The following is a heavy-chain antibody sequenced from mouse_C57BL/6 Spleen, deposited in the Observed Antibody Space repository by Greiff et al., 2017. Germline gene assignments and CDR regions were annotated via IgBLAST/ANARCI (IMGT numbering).Heavy chain of an antibody. CDR1: GYTFTDYE. D-gene: IGHD4-1*01. CDR3: TRGGTGKGFYAMDY. V-gene: IGHV1-15*01. J-gene: IGHJ4*01. CDR2: IDPETGGT. Sequence: VKLQQSGAELVRPGASVTLSCKASGYTFTDYEMHWVKQTPVHGLEWIGAIDPETGGTAYNQKFKGKAILTADKSSSTAYMELRSLTSEDSAVYYCTRGGTGKGFYAMDYWGQGTSVTVSS.